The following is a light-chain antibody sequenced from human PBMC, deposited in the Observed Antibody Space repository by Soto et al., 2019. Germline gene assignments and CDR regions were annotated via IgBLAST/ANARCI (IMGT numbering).Light chain of an antibody. CDR2: GAS. Sequence: EIVLTQSPGTLSLSPGERATLSCRASQSVSSSYLAWYQQKPGQAPRLLIYGASSRATGIPDRFSGSGSGTAFTLTISRLEPEDFALYYCQQYGSSLPFTFGPGTKVDIK. V-gene: IGKV3-20*01. CDR3: QQYGSSLPFT. J-gene: IGKJ3*01. CDR1: QSVSSSY.